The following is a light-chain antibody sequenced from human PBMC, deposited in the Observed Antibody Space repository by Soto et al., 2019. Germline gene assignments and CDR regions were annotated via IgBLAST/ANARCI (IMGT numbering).Light chain of an antibody. V-gene: IGKV4-1*01. CDR1: QSVLYSSNNKNY. J-gene: IGKJ1*01. CDR2: WAS. Sequence: DIVMTQSPDSLAVSLGERATINCKSSQSVLYSSNNKNYLAWYQQKPGQPPKLLMYWASTLESGVPDRFSGSGSGTDFTLTISSLQAEAVAVYYCQHYYSPLWTFGQGTKVEIK. CDR3: QHYYSPLWT.